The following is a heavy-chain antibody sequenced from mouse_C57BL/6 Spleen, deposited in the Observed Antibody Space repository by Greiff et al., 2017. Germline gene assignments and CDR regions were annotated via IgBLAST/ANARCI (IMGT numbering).Heavy chain of an antibody. CDR2: IYPRSGNT. CDR3: AREEGYYYGSSDDDY. J-gene: IGHJ2*01. D-gene: IGHD1-1*01. CDR1: GYAFSSSW. V-gene: IGHV1-82*01. Sequence: VQLQQSGPELVKPGASVKISCKASGYAFSSSWMNWVKQRPGKGLEWIGEIYPRSGNTYYNEKFKGKATLTADKSSSTAYMALRSLTSEDSAVYFCAREEGYYYGSSDDDYWGQGTTLTVSS.